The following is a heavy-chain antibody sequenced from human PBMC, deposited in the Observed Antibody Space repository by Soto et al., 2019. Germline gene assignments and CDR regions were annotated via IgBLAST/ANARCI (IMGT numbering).Heavy chain of an antibody. V-gene: IGHV1-18*01. D-gene: IGHD3-10*01. J-gene: IGHJ6*03. CDR2: FSAYNGNT. CDR3: ALNYYGSGSYEPYYYYYYMDV. Sequence: QVQLVQSGAEVKKPGASVKVSCKASGYTFTSYGISWVRQAPGQGLEWMGWFSAYNGNTNYAQKLRGGVTMPTETSTSTAYMELRSLTSDDTAVYYCALNYYGSGSYEPYYYYYYMDVWGKGTTVTVSS. CDR1: GYTFTSYG.